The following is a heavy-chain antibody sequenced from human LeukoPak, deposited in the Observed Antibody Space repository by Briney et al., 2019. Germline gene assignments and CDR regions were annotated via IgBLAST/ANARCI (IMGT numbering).Heavy chain of an antibody. V-gene: IGHV4-34*01. Sequence: PSETLSLTCAVYGGSFSGYYWSWIRQPPGKGPEWIGEINHSGSTNYNPSLKSRVTISVDTSKNQFSLKLSSVTAADTAVYSCARVSALGAVAGFRGRWFDPWGQGTLVTVSS. CDR3: ARVSALGAVAGFRGRWFDP. J-gene: IGHJ5*02. CDR2: INHSGST. CDR1: GGSFSGYY. D-gene: IGHD6-19*01.